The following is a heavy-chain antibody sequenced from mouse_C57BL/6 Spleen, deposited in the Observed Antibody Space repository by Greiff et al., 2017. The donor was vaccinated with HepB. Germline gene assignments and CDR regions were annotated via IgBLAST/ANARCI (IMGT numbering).Heavy chain of an antibody. V-gene: IGHV1-82*01. CDR1: GYAFSSSW. J-gene: IGHJ1*03. CDR2: IYPGDGDT. D-gene: IGHD1-1*01. Sequence: QVQLKQSGPELVKPGASVKISCKASGYAFSSSWMNWVKQRPGKGLEWIGRIYPGDGDTNYNGKFKGKATLTADKSSNTTYMQLSSLTSEDSAVYFCARDYYGSRWYFDVWGTGTTVTVSS. CDR3: ARDYYGSRWYFDV.